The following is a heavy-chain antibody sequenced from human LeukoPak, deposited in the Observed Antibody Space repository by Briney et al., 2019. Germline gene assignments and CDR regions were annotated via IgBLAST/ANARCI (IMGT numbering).Heavy chain of an antibody. CDR2: ISYDGSQK. Sequence: GGSLRLSCAASGFSLSDYGLHWVRQAPGKGLEWVALISYDGSQKNFADSVKGRFTTSRDNSKFTMYLEMNSLRAEDTAVYFCARDKDGWGIHDFWGQGTLVTASS. V-gene: IGHV3-30*03. D-gene: IGHD3-16*01. CDR3: ARDKDGWGIHDF. J-gene: IGHJ4*02. CDR1: GFSLSDYG.